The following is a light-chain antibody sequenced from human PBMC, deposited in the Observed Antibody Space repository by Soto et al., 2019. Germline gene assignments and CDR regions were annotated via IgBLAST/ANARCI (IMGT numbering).Light chain of an antibody. CDR1: QSVSSN. J-gene: IGKJ4*01. Sequence: VLKESRATLSLSRWERSTLSCMASQSVSSNLAWYQQKTGQAPRILIYDASNRATGIPARFSGSGYGTDVNLTISSLQTEDFAVYYCHQRSNWPPTFGGGTKVDIK. V-gene: IGKV3-11*01. CDR2: DAS. CDR3: HQRSNWPPT.